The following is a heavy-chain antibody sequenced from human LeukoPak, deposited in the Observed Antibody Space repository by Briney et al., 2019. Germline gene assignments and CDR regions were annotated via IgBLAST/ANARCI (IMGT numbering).Heavy chain of an antibody. D-gene: IGHD6-13*01. J-gene: IGHJ4*02. CDR2: ISSSSSYI. CDR3: AREGAAGAFDY. CDR1: GFTFSSYS. V-gene: IGHV3-21*01. Sequence: GGSLRLSCAASGFTFSSYSMNWVRQAPGKGLEWVSSISSSSSYIYYADSVKGRFTTSRDNAKNSLYLQMNSLRAEDTAVYYCAREGAAGAFDYWGQGTLVTVSS.